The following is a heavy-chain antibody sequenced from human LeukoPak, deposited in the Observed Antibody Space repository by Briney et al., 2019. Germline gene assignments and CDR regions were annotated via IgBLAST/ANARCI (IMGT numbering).Heavy chain of an antibody. J-gene: IGHJ4*02. CDR3: AKDQGLTIAAAGTSDY. V-gene: IGHV3-30*18. Sequence: GRSLRLSCAAYGFTFSSYGMHWVRQPPGKGLEWGAVISYDGSNKYYADSVKGRFTISRDNSKNTLYLQMNSLRAEDTAVYYCAKDQGLTIAAAGTSDYWGQGTLVTVSS. CDR1: GFTFSSYG. CDR2: ISYDGSNK. D-gene: IGHD6-13*01.